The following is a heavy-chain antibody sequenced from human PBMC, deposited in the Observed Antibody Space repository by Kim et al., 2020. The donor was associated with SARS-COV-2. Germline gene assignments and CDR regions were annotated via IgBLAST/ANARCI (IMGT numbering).Heavy chain of an antibody. Sequence: YVDSVKGRFTISRDNAKNSLYLQMNSLRAEDTAVYYCARVTPAGYYYYYYGMGVWGQGTTVTVSS. V-gene: IGHV3-7*03. D-gene: IGHD2-2*01. CDR3: ARVTPAGYYYYYYGMGV. J-gene: IGHJ6*02.